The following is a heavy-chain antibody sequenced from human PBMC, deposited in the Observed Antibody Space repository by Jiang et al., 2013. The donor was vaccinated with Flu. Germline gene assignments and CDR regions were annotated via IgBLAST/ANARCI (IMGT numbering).Heavy chain of an antibody. CDR1: GGSINSYY. CDR2: IYYGGST. J-gene: IGHJ6*04. Sequence: GGSINSYYWSWIRQPPGKGLEWIGYIYYGGSTNYNPSLKSRLTISVDTSKNQFSLKLISVTAADTAVYYCARHHDYHGSGSTYYYYGMDVWGKGTTVTVSS. CDR3: ARHHDYHGSGSTYYYYGMDV. V-gene: IGHV4-59*08. D-gene: IGHD3-10*01.